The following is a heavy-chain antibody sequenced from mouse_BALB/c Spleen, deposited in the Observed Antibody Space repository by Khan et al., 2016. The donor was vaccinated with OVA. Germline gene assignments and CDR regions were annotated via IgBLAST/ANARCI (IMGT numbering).Heavy chain of an antibody. J-gene: IGHJ3*01. V-gene: IGHV2-6-7*01. CDR1: GFSLTDYG. CDR3: ARELRVGGFAY. D-gene: IGHD1-1*01. Sequence: QVQLKESGPGLVAPSQCLSITCTVSGFSLTDYGINWVRQPPGKGLEWLGMIWGDGSPAYNSALKSRLSISTVNSKSQVFLKMNSLQTDDSARYYWARELRVGGFAYWGQGTLVTVSA. CDR2: IWGDGSP.